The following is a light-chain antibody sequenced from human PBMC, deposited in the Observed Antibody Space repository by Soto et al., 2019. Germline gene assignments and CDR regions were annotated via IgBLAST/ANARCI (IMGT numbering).Light chain of an antibody. CDR3: CSSTGISTLL. V-gene: IGLV2-14*01. CDR2: EVS. J-gene: IGLJ1*01. Sequence: QSVLTQPASVSGSSGQSITISCTGTTSDIGTYSYVSWYQQHAGKAPKLIIYEVSHRPSGVSNRFSGSKSGSTASLTISGLQAEDEAHYCCSSTGISTLLFATGTKVTVL. CDR1: TSDIGTYSY.